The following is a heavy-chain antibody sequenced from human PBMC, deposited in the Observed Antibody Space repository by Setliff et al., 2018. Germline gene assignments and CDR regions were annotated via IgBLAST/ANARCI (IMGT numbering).Heavy chain of an antibody. D-gene: IGHD1-26*01. CDR1: GFIFDEYA. CDR3: VKDMAGSYFDGRFDY. V-gene: IGHV3-9*01. CDR2: ITWNSDNT. Sequence: GGSLRLSCAASGFIFDEYAMYWVRQVPGKGLEWVAGITWNSDNTGYADSVKGRFTISRDNAKNSLSLQMNSLRVEDTALYYCVKDMAGSYFDGRFDYWGPGTLVTVSS. J-gene: IGHJ4*02.